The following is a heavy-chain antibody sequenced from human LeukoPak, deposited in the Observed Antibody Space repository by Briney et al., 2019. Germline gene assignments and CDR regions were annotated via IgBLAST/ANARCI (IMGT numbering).Heavy chain of an antibody. CDR2: INPNSGST. V-gene: IGHV1-2*02. Sequence: ASVKVSCKASGYTFTDYEIHWVRQAPGQGLEWMGWINPNSGSTNYAQRFRGRVTMTRDTSITTAYMDLSRLESDDTAVYHCARAFYFDAWSYYYFDYWGQGTLVTVSS. D-gene: IGHD3-10*01. J-gene: IGHJ4*02. CDR1: GYTFTDYE. CDR3: ARAFYFDAWSYYYFDY.